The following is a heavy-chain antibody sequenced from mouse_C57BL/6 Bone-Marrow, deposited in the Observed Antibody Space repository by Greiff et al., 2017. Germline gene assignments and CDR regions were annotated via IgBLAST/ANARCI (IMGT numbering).Heavy chain of an antibody. D-gene: IGHD1-1*01. Sequence: VKLQQPGAELVKPGASVKLSCKASGYTFTSYWMHWVKQRPGQGLEWIGMIHPNSGSTNYNEKFKSKATLTVDKSSSTAYMQLSSLTSEDSAVXYCARDYSYAMDYWGQGTSVTVSS. CDR1: GYTFTSYW. J-gene: IGHJ4*01. CDR2: IHPNSGST. V-gene: IGHV1-64*01. CDR3: ARDYSYAMDY.